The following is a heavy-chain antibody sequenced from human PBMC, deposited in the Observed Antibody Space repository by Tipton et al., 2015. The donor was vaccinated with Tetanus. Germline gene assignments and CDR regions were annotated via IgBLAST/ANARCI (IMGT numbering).Heavy chain of an antibody. CDR1: GGPVSSSNW. V-gene: IGHV4-4*01. CDR2: IYYSGTT. Sequence: TLSLTCDVSGGPVSSSNWWSWVRQAPGKGLEWIGEIYYSGTTNYNPSLKSRVTISTDKSKNQVSLRLNSVTAADTAVYFCARTPDYYYGMDGWGQGTTVTVSS. J-gene: IGHJ6*02. CDR3: ARTPDYYYGMDG.